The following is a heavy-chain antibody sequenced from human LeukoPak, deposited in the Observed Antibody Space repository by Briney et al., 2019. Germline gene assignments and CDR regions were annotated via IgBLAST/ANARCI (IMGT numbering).Heavy chain of an antibody. V-gene: IGHV1-18*01. CDR2: ISAYDGST. CDR1: GYTFNSYG. Sequence: ASVKVSCKASGYTFNSYGINWVRQAPGQGLQWMGWISAYDGSTHYAQDLQGRVTMTTDTSTSTAYMELRSLRSEDTAVYYCARAKDYGSGSYRSRYYYMDVWGKGTTATISS. D-gene: IGHD3-10*01. J-gene: IGHJ6*03. CDR3: ARAKDYGSGSYRSRYYYMDV.